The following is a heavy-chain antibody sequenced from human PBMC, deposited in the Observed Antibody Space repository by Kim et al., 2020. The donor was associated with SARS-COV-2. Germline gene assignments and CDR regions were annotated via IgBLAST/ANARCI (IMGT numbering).Heavy chain of an antibody. J-gene: IGHJ4*02. CDR3: AHAPYSSWFDY. CDR2: ISYDGSNK. V-gene: IGHV3-30*03. D-gene: IGHD6-19*01. CDR1: GFTFSSYG. Sequence: GSLRLSCAASGFTFSSYGMHWVRQAPGKGLEWVAVISYDGSNKYYADSVKGRFTISRDNSKNTLYLQMNSLRAEDTAVYYCAHAPYSSWFDYWGQGTLV.